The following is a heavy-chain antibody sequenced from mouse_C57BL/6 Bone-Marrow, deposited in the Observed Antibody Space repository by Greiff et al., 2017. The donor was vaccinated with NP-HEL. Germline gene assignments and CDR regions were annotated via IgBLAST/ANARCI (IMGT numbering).Heavy chain of an antibody. V-gene: IGHV1-15*01. Sequence: QVQLQQSGAELVRPGASVTLSCKASGYTFTDYEMHWVKQTPVHGLEWIGAIDPETGGTAYNQKFKGKAILTADKSSSTAYMELRSLTSEDSAVYYCTRSGGDSFDYWGRGTTLTVTS. D-gene: IGHD3-1*01. J-gene: IGHJ2*01. CDR1: GYTFTDYE. CDR2: IDPETGGT. CDR3: TRSGGDSFDY.